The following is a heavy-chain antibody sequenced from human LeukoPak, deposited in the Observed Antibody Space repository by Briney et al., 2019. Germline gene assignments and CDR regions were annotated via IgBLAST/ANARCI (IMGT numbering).Heavy chain of an antibody. J-gene: IGHJ2*01. CDR1: GFTFSHYW. CDR3: AQWERVDWYFAL. CDR2: IKEDGSDK. D-gene: IGHD1-26*01. Sequence: GGSLRLSCTASGFTFSHYWMSWVRQAPGKGLEWVANIKEDGSDKYYVDSVKGRFTISRDNAKNSLSLQMHSLRAEDTAVYYWAQWERVDWYFALWGRGTLVTVS. V-gene: IGHV3-7*05.